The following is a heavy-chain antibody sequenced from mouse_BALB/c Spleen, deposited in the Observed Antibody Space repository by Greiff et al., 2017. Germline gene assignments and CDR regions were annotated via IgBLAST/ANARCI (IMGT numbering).Heavy chain of an antibody. CDR1: GFTFSSFG. CDR3: ARSRTTAVYYFDY. Sequence: VQLKESGGGLVQPGGSRKLSCAASGFTFSSFGMHWVRQAPEKGLEWVAYISSGSSTIHYADTVKGRFTISRDTPKNTLFLQMTSLRSEDTAMYYCARSRTTAVYYFDYWGQGTTLTVAS. CDR2: ISSGSSTI. J-gene: IGHJ2*01. D-gene: IGHD1-2*01. V-gene: IGHV5-17*02.